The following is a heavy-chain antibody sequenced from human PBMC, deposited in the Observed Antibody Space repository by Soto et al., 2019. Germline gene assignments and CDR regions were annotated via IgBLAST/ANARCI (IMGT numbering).Heavy chain of an antibody. J-gene: IGHJ6*02. CDR3: AHRPNWGINGLGA. CDR2: IYWNDDK. CDR1: GFSLNTAGGG. Sequence: QITLKESGPTRVKPTQTLTLTCTLSGFSLNTAGGGVVWIRQPPGNALEWLALIYWNDDKRYRPSLNNRLTITRDTSRNQVVLTMTNMAPDDTGTYYCAHRPNWGINGLGAWGQGTSVTVSS. D-gene: IGHD7-27*01. V-gene: IGHV2-5*01.